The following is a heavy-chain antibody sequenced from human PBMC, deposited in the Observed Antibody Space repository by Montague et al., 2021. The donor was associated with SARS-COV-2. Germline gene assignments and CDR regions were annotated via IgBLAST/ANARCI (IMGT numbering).Heavy chain of an antibody. Sequence: SETLSLTCTVSGGSISSYYWSWIRQPPGKGLEWIGYIYYSGSTNYNPSLKSRVTISVDTSKNQFSLKLSSVTAADTAVYYCARRALGYCSSTSCETAFDIWGQGTMVTASS. CDR2: IYYSGST. J-gene: IGHJ3*02. CDR3: ARRALGYCSSTSCETAFDI. CDR1: GGSISSYY. V-gene: IGHV4-59*08. D-gene: IGHD2-2*01.